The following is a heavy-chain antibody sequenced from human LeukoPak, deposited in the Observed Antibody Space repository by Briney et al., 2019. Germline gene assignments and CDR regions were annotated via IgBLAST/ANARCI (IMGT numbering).Heavy chain of an antibody. D-gene: IGHD5-18*01. CDR1: GGSISSHY. V-gene: IGHV4-59*11. CDR2: LFDSVNT. J-gene: IGHJ4*02. CDR3: ATIKRGSIFGYFDF. Sequence: LETLSLTCTVSGGSISSHYWSWIRQPPGKGLEWIAYLFDSVNTKDNPSLQSRLTLSADTSKNQFSLRLSSVTAADTAVYYCATIKRGSIFGYFDFWGQGIKVTVSS.